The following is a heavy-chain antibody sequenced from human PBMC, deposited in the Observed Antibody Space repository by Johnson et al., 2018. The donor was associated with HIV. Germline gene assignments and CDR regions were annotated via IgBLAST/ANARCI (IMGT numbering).Heavy chain of an antibody. CDR1: GFTFSSYW. D-gene: IGHD4-17*01. CDR3: AKGADYADYEGAFDI. CDR2: INSDGSST. Sequence: VQLVESGGGLVQPGGSLRLSCAASGFTFSSYWMHWVRQAPGKGLVWVSRINSDGSSTSYADSVKGRFTISRDNSKNTLHLQMNSLRAEDTAVYYCAKGADYADYEGAFDIWGQGTMVTVSS. J-gene: IGHJ3*02. V-gene: IGHV3-74*01.